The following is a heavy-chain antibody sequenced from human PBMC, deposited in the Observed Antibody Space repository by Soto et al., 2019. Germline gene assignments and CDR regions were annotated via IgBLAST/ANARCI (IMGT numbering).Heavy chain of an antibody. V-gene: IGHV3-33*01. CDR3: ARDWRNWGSDYYYYYMDV. CDR2: IWYDGSNK. Sequence: PGGSLRLSCAASGFTFSSYGMHWVRQAPGKGLEWVAVIWYDGSNKYYADSVKGRFTISRDNSKNTLYLQMNSLRAEDTAVYYCARDWRNWGSDYYYYYMDVWGKGTTVTVSS. D-gene: IGHD7-27*01. J-gene: IGHJ6*03. CDR1: GFTFSSYG.